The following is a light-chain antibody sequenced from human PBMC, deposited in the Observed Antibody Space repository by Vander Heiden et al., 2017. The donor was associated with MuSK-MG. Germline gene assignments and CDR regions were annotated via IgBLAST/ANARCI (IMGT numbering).Light chain of an antibody. CDR2: WAS. V-gene: IGKV4-1*01. CDR1: QSVLYSSNNKNY. Sequence: DIVMTQSPDSLAVSLGERAPINCKSSQSVLYSSNNKNYLAWYQQKPGQPPKLLIYWASTRESGVPDRFSGSGSGTDFTLTIISLQAEDVAVYYCQQDDSTPWTFGQGTKVEIK. J-gene: IGKJ1*01. CDR3: QQDDSTPWT.